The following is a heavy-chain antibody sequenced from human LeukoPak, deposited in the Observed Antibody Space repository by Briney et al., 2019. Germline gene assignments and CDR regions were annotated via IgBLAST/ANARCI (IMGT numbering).Heavy chain of an antibody. J-gene: IGHJ4*02. CDR2: IKSDGSDT. CDR1: GFTLSSCW. D-gene: IGHD6-19*01. Sequence: GGSLRLSCAASGFTLSSCWMHWVRQVPGKGLVWVPRIKSDGSDTRYADSVKGRFTISRDNAKNTLYLQMNSLRAEDTAVYYCARGYSSGLHFDYWGQGTLVTVSS. CDR3: ARGYSSGLHFDY. V-gene: IGHV3-74*01.